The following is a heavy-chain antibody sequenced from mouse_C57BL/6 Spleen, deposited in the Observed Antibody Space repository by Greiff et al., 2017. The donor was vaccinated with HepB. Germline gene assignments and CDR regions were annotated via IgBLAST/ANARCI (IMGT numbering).Heavy chain of an antibody. CDR3: ARRFTTVLGWYFDV. CDR2: IYPGDGDT. V-gene: IGHV1-82*01. J-gene: IGHJ1*03. CDR1: GYAFSSSW. Sequence: QVQLQQSGPELVKPGASVKISCKASGYAFSSSWMNWVKQRPGKGLEWIGRIYPGDGDTNYNGKFKGKATLTADKSSSTAYMQLSSLTSEDSAVYVCARRFTTVLGWYFDVWGTGTTVTVSS. D-gene: IGHD1-1*01.